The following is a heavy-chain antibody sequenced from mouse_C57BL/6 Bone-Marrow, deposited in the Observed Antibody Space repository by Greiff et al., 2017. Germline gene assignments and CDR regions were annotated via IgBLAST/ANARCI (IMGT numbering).Heavy chain of an antibody. CDR2: SRNKANDYTT. Sequence: EVQRVESGGGLVQPGGSLRLSCATSGFTFSDFYMEWVRQPPGKRLEWIAASRNKANDYTTEYSAAVKGRFIVSRDTSQSCLYLQMNALRDEDTAIYYCAREYYGSSYWYFDVWGAGTTVTVSS. CDR3: AREYYGSSYWYFDV. CDR1: GFTFSDFY. D-gene: IGHD1-1*01. J-gene: IGHJ1*01. V-gene: IGHV7-1*02.